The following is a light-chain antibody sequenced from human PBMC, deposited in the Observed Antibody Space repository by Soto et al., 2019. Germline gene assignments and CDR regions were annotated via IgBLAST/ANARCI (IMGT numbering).Light chain of an antibody. CDR1: SSDVGGYNY. Sequence: QSPLTQPASVSLSPGQSITISCTGTSSDVGGYNYVCWYQHHPGKAPKLIISEVSNRPSGVSDRFSGSKSGNTASLTISGLQPEDEADYYCTSFTSSTTYVFGTGTKV. CDR2: EVS. V-gene: IGLV2-14*01. CDR3: TSFTSSTTYV. J-gene: IGLJ1*01.